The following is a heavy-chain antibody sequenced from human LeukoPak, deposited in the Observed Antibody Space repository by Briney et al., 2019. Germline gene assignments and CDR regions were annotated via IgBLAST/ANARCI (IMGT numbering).Heavy chain of an antibody. CDR2: IYYSGST. CDR1: GGSISSYY. J-gene: IGHJ4*02. V-gene: IGHV4-59*01. CDR3: AGELRLGELSLYY. D-gene: IGHD3-16*02. Sequence: PSETLSLTCTVSGGSISSYYWSWIRQPPGKGLEWIGYIYYSGSTNYNPSLKSRVTISVDTSKNQFSLKLSSVTAADTAVYYCAGELRLGELSLYYWGQGTLVTVSS.